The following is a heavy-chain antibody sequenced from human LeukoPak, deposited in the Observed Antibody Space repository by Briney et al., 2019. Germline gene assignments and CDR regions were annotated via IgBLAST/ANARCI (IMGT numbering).Heavy chain of an antibody. CDR1: GDSISSGGYC. D-gene: IGHD6-19*01. J-gene: IGHJ5*02. V-gene: IGHV4-39*01. CDR2: RYSRGTT. Sequence: SETLSLTCTVSGDSISSGGYCSGCIRQPPGKWLEWIATRYSRGTTYCNPPLKSRVTMSADTSKNQFSLKLSSVTAAEGAVYYCARQYSSGWPWFDPWGQGTLVTVSS. CDR3: ARQYSSGWPWFDP.